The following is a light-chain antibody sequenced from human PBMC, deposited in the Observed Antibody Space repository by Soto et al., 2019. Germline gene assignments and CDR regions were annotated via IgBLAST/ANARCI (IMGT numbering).Light chain of an antibody. Sequence: QSVLTQPASVSGSPGQSITISCTGTSSDVGSYNLVSWYQQHPGKAPKLMIYEGSKRPSGVSNRFSGSKSGNTASLTISGLQAEDEADYYCAAWDDSLSAVVFGGGTKLTVL. V-gene: IGLV2-23*01. CDR2: EGS. J-gene: IGLJ2*01. CDR1: SSDVGSYNL. CDR3: AAWDDSLSAVV.